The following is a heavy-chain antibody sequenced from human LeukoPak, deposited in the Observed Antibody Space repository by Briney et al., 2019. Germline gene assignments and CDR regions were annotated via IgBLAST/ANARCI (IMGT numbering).Heavy chain of an antibody. J-gene: IGHJ4*02. CDR1: GYTFTSYG. V-gene: IGHV1-18*01. D-gene: IGHD2-21*02. CDR2: ISAYNGNT. Sequence: ASVKVSCKASGYTFTSYGISWVRQAPGQGLEWMGWISAYNGNTNYAQKLQGRVTMTTDTYTSRVYMELRSLRSDDTAVYYCARDLSDVVVTATPFDYWGQGTLVTVSS. CDR3: ARDLSDVVVTATPFDY.